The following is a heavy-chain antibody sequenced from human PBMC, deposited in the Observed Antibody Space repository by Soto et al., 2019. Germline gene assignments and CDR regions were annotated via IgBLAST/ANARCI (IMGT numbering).Heavy chain of an antibody. CDR1: GYIFDNYY. Sequence: QVQLVQSGAEVKEPGASVKVLCKASGYIFDNYYMHWVRQAPGQGLEWMAIINPYGGSTNYAQNFQGRLTLTSDTSTSTVYMELSSLRSEDTAVYYCARDLLRADSWGQETLVTVSS. J-gene: IGHJ4*02. CDR2: INPYGGST. D-gene: IGHD2-8*01. CDR3: ARDLLRADS. V-gene: IGHV1-46*02.